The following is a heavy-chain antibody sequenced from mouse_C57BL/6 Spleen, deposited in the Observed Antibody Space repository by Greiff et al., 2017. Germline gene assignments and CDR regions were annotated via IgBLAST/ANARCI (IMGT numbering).Heavy chain of an antibody. CDR2: ISYDGSN. J-gene: IGHJ3*01. CDR1: GYSITSGYY. D-gene: IGHD2-4*01. CDR3: ARGQDYDGQFAY. Sequence: EVQLVESGPGLVKPSQSLSLTCSVTGYSITSGYYWNWIRQFPGNKLEWMGYISYDGSNNYNPSLKNRISITRDTSKNQFFLKLNSVTTEDTATYYCARGQDYDGQFAYWGQGTLVTVSA. V-gene: IGHV3-6*01.